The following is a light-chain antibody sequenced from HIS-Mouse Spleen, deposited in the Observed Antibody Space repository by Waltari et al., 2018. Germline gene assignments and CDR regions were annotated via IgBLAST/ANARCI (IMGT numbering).Light chain of an antibody. CDR1: AFPKKY. CDR3: YSTDSSGNHRV. J-gene: IGLJ2*01. Sequence: SYELTQPPSVSVSPGQTARITCSGDAFPKKYAYWYQQNSGQAPVLVIYEDSKRPYGIPERFSGSSSGTMATLTISGAQVEDEADYYCYSTDSSGNHRVFGGGTKLTVL. CDR2: EDS. V-gene: IGLV3-10*01.